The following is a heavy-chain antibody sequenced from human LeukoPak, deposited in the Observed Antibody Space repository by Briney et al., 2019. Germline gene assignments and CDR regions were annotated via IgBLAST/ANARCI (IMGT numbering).Heavy chain of an antibody. CDR3: VRDRGTYRPIDY. Sequence: HGGSLRLSCAASAFSLNAYNMNWVRQAPGKGLEWVSSISYTGTYIYYADSVKGRFTISRDNAQNSLYLQMNSLRAEDTAIYYCVRDRGTYRPIDYWGQGTLVTVSS. J-gene: IGHJ4*02. D-gene: IGHD1-26*01. CDR1: AFSLNAYN. V-gene: IGHV3-21*04. CDR2: ISYTGTYI.